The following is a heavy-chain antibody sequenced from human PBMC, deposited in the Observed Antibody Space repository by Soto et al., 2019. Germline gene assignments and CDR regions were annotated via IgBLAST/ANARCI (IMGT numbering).Heavy chain of an antibody. V-gene: IGHV3-30-3*01. Sequence: PGGSLRLSCAASGFTFSSYAMHWVRQAPGKGLEWVALISYDGSNKYFGDSVKGRFTISRDNSKNTLYLQMNSLGAEDTAVYYCARDRASSFIGATATLFDYWGQGTLVTVSS. CDR3: ARDRASSFIGATATLFDY. D-gene: IGHD2-15*01. CDR2: ISYDGSNK. J-gene: IGHJ4*02. CDR1: GFTFSSYA.